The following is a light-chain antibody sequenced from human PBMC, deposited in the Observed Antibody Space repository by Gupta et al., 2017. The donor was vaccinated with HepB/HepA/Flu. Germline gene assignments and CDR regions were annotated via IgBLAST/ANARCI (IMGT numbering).Light chain of an antibody. Sequence: EIVLTQSPGTLSLSPGERATLSCKASQNVVTNFLAWYQQRPGQAPRRLIYGASKRANGITDRFSGSGSETDFTLTSTRLEHEDSAVYYGQQDGTTHVFSGGTKVEIK. J-gene: IGKJ4*01. V-gene: IGKV3-20*01. CDR2: GAS. CDR3: QQDGTTHV. CDR1: QNVVTNF.